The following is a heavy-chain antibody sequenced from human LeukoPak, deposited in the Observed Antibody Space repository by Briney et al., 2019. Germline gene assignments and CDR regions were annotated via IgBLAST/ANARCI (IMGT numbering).Heavy chain of an antibody. V-gene: IGHV3-7*01. CDR1: GFAFSNYW. D-gene: IGHD5-12*01. CDR2: IKQDGSEK. CDR3: ARDLDIVAAIDY. J-gene: IGHJ4*02. Sequence: GGSLRLSCAASGFAFSNYWMVWDRQAPGKGLEWVANIKQDGSEKYYVDSVKSRFTISRDNAKNSLYLQMNSLRAEDTAVYYCARDLDIVAAIDYWGQGTLVTVSS.